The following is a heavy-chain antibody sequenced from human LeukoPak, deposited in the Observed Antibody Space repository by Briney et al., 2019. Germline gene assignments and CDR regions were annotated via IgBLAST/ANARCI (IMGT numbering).Heavy chain of an antibody. Sequence: GGSLRLSCAASGFTFSSYWMSWVRQAPGKGLEWVANIKQDGSGKYYVDSVKGRFTISRDNTKNSLYLQMNSLRAEDTAVYYCARRCSSTSCYNGGSNWFDPWGQGTLVTVSS. CDR2: IKQDGSGK. J-gene: IGHJ5*02. CDR3: ARRCSSTSCYNGGSNWFDP. D-gene: IGHD2-2*02. V-gene: IGHV3-7*01. CDR1: GFTFSSYW.